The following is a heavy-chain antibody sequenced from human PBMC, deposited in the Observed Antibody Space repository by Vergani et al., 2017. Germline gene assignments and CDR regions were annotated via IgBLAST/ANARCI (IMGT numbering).Heavy chain of an antibody. J-gene: IGHJ5*02. CDR3: ARDRKVPEDRMATINWFDP. CDR2: INPNSGGT. Sequence: QVQLVQSGAEVKKPGASVKVSCKASGYTFTGYYMHWVRQAPGQGLEWMGWINPNSGGTNYAQKFQGRVTMTRDTSISTAYMELSRLRSDDTAVYYCARDRKVPEDRMATINWFDPWCQGTLVTVSS. D-gene: IGHD5-12*01. CDR1: GYTFTGYY. V-gene: IGHV1-2*02.